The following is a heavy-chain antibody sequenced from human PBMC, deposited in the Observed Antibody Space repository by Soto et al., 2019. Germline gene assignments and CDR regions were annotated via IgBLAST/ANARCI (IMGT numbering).Heavy chain of an antibody. Sequence: PGGSLRLSCAASGFTFSTHAMNWVRQAPGKGLEWVSTVSGSGTTTYYADSVKGRFTISRDSSKNTVCLQMSSLRAEDTAVYNCAKGMTTDARPGDQHFDYWGQGALVTVSS. CDR2: VSGSGTTT. J-gene: IGHJ4*02. CDR3: AKGMTTDARPGDQHFDY. CDR1: GFTFSTHA. D-gene: IGHD4-4*01. V-gene: IGHV3-23*01.